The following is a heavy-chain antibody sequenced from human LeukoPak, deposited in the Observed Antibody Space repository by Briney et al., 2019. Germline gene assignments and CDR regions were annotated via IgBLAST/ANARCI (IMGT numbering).Heavy chain of an antibody. V-gene: IGHV3-11*01. CDR3: AREVVIFPDYYYYGLDV. J-gene: IGHJ6*02. D-gene: IGHD2/OR15-2a*01. CDR2: ISRSGSSL. CDR1: GFTFSDYY. Sequence: GGSLRLSCAASGFTFSDYYMTWIRQAPGKGLEWVSYISRSGSSLYYGDSVKGRFSISRDNAKNALYLQMNSPRAEDTAVYYCAREVVIFPDYYYYGLDVWGQGTTVTVSS.